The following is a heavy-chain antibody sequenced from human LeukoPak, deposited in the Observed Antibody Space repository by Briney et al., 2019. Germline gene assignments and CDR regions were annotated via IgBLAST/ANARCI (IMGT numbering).Heavy chain of an antibody. V-gene: IGHV4-61*01. J-gene: IGHJ4*01. CDR2: IYYGGST. CDR1: GGPVSTGTYY. CDR3: ATGIATARVDF. D-gene: IGHD6-13*01. Sequence: PSETLSLTCTVSGGPVSTGTYYWSWIRQPPGKGLEWVGYIYYGGSTNYNPSLKSRVTISIDTSMNQFSLKLTSVTAADTAVYFCATGIATARVDFWGHGTLVTVSS.